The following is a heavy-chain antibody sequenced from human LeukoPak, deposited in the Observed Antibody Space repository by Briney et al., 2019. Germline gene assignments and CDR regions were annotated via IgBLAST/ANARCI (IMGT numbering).Heavy chain of an antibody. CDR2: IDWDNDK. CDR1: GFSLRTSGMC. Sequence: ESGPALVKPTQTLTLTFTFSGFSLRTSGMCVSWIRQPPVKALEWLARIDWDNDKYYTTSLKTRLTISKDTSKNQVVLTMTNMDPVDTATYYCVRTRPVSGWFDPWGQGTLVTVSS. CDR3: VRTRPVSGWFDP. V-gene: IGHV2-70*11. J-gene: IGHJ5*02. D-gene: IGHD5/OR15-5a*01.